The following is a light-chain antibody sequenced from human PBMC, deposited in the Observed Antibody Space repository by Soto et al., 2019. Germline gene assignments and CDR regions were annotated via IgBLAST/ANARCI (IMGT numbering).Light chain of an antibody. CDR2: DVS. Sequence: QSALTQPRSVSGSPGQSVTISCTGTSSDVGGYNYVSWYQQHPGKAPKLMIYDVSKRPSGVPDRFSGSKSGNTASLTISGLQAEDEADYYCCSYAGSYTFXYVFGTGTKVTVL. J-gene: IGLJ1*01. CDR3: CSYAGSYTFXYV. V-gene: IGLV2-11*01. CDR1: SSDVGGYNY.